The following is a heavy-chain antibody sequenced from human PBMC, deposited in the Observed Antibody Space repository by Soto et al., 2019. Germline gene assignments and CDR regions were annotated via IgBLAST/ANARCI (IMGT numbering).Heavy chain of an antibody. CDR2: IYYSGST. CDR1: GGSISSGDYY. V-gene: IGHV4-30-4*01. Sequence: QVQLQESGPGLVKPSQTLSLTCTVSGGSISSGDYYWSWIRQPPGKVLEWIGYIYYSGSTYYNPSLNSRVTTSVDTLKNHCSLKVSAVTASDTTVYYWARQLAAAGTLLPWGQGTLVTVSS. D-gene: IGHD6-13*01. CDR3: ARQLAAAGTLLP. J-gene: IGHJ5*02.